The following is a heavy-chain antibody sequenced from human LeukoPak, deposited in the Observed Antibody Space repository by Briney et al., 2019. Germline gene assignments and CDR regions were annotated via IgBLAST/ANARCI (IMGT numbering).Heavy chain of an antibody. Sequence: GGSLRLSCTASGFTFSNYAMAWVRQAPGKGLEWLSVISSRSDGTYYADSAKGRFTISRDNSKYTVSLQMNSLRVDDTAVYYCAKDRRLWFGELLIDSWGQGTLVAVSS. CDR3: AKDRRLWFGELLIDS. CDR1: GFTFSNYA. D-gene: IGHD3-10*01. J-gene: IGHJ4*02. CDR2: ISSRSDGT. V-gene: IGHV3-23*01.